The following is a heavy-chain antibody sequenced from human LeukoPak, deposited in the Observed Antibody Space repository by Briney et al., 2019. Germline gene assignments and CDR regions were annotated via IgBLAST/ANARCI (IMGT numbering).Heavy chain of an antibody. J-gene: IGHJ4*02. V-gene: IGHV4-34*01. CDR2: INHSGST. CDR3: ARLKPQWLVKEDKGHFDY. D-gene: IGHD6-19*01. CDR1: GFTVSSAY. Sequence: PGGSLRLSCAASGFTVSSAYMSWIRQPPGKGLEWIGEINHSGSTNYNPSLKSRVTISVDTSKNQFSLKLSSVTAADTAMYYCARLKPQWLVKEDKGHFDYWGQGTLVTVSS.